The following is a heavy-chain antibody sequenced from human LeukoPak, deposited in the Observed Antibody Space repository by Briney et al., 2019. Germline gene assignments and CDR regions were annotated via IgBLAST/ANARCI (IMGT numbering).Heavy chain of an antibody. Sequence: PSETLSLTCTVSGDSINSYYWSWIRQPPGKGLEWIGEINHSGSTNYNPSLKSRVTISVDTSKNQFSLKLSSVTAADTAVYYCARGRGFTVTTRFDYWGQGTLVTVSS. V-gene: IGHV4-34*01. CDR3: ARGRGFTVTTRFDY. D-gene: IGHD4-17*01. CDR2: INHSGST. J-gene: IGHJ4*02. CDR1: GDSINSYY.